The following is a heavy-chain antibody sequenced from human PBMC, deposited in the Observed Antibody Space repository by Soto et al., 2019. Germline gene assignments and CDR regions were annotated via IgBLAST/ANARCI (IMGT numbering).Heavy chain of an antibody. D-gene: IGHD3-10*01. CDR2: ISSDGSIT. CDR1: GIPFSSYW. Sequence: EVQLVESGGGLFQPGGSLRLSCAASGIPFSSYWMHWVRQAAGKGLVWVSRISSDGSITTYADSVKGRFTISRDNANDTLYLQMNRLRAEDTAVYYCVRGGVEYYYYYMDVWGKGTTVTVSS. V-gene: IGHV3-74*01. J-gene: IGHJ6*03. CDR3: VRGGVEYYYYYMDV.